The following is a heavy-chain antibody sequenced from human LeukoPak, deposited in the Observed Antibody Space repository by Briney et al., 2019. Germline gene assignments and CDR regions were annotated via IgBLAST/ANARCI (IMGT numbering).Heavy chain of an antibody. V-gene: IGHV4-34*01. CDR3: ARTNCSSTSCRAYWFDP. Sequence: SETLSLTCTVSGGSISSYYWSWIRQPPGKGLEWIGEINHSGSTNYNPSLKSRVTISVDRSKNQFSLKLSSVTAADTAVYYCARTNCSSTSCRAYWFDPWGQGTLVTVSS. CDR2: INHSGST. D-gene: IGHD2-2*01. J-gene: IGHJ5*02. CDR1: GGSISSYY.